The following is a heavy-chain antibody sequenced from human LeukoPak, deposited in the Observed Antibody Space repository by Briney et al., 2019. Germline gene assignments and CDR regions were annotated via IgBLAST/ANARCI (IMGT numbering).Heavy chain of an antibody. Sequence: ASVKASCKASGYTLTGFYMHWVRQAPGQGLEWMGWINPNSVGTNYAQKFQCRVTMTRDTSISTAYMELSRLRSDDTAVYYCARVKNFWSSYDKVCFDPWGQGTLVTVSS. D-gene: IGHD3-3*01. J-gene: IGHJ5*02. CDR2: INPNSVGT. CDR3: ARVKNFWSSYDKVCFDP. CDR1: GYTLTGFY. V-gene: IGHV1-2*02.